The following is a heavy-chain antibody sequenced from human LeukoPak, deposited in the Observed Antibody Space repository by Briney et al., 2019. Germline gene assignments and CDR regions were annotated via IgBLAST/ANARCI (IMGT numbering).Heavy chain of an antibody. CDR3: AVPIAAADSFDY. V-gene: IGHV1-8*01. CDR1: GYTFTSYD. J-gene: IGHJ4*02. CDR2: MNPNSGNT. D-gene: IGHD6-13*01. Sequence: ASVKVSCKASGYTFTSYDINWVRQATGQGLEWMGWMNPNSGNTGYAQKFQGRVTMTRNTSISTVYMELGSLRSEDTAVYYCAVPIAAADSFDYWGQGTLVTVSS.